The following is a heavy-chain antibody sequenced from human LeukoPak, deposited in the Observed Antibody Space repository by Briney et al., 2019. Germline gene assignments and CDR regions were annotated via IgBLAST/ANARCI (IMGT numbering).Heavy chain of an antibody. D-gene: IGHD2-2*01. CDR1: GGSISSGGYY. CDR3: ARVVVPAAPAGNYYYYMDV. CDR2: IYTSGST. V-gene: IGHV4-61*02. J-gene: IGHJ6*03. Sequence: SQTLSLTCTVSGGSISSGGYYWSWIRQPAGKGLEWIGRIYTSGSTNYNPSLKSRVTISVDTSKNQFSLKLSSVTAADTAVYYCARVVVPAAPAGNYYYYMDVWGKGTTVTISS.